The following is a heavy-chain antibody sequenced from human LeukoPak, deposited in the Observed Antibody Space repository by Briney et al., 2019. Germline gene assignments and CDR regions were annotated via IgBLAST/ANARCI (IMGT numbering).Heavy chain of an antibody. V-gene: IGHV1-18*01. CDR1: GYTFTSYG. CDR2: ISAYNGNT. CDR3: ARAPLGQYYYDSSPNAFDI. Sequence: ASVKVSCKASGYTFTSYGISWVRQAPGQGLDWMGWISAYNGNTNYAQKLQGRVTMTTDTSTSTAYMELRSLRSDDTAVYYCARAPLGQYYYDSSPNAFDIWGQGTMVTVSS. J-gene: IGHJ3*02. D-gene: IGHD3-22*01.